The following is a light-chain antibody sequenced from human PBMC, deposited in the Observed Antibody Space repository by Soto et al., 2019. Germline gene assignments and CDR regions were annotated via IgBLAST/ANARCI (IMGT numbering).Light chain of an antibody. CDR3: HKSNSVPIT. CDR1: QGIRNN. CDR2: AAS. Sequence: DIQMTQSPSSLSTSVGDRVTITCRASQGIRNNLDWYQQKTGKVPKLLIYAASTLQSGGPSRFSGSGSGTDCTLTISIMQPENVATYYCHKSNSVPITFGQGTRLENK. V-gene: IGKV1-27*01. J-gene: IGKJ5*01.